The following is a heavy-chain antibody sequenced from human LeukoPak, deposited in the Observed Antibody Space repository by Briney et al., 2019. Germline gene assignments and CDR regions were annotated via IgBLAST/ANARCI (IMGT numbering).Heavy chain of an antibody. CDR2: INHSGST. CDR3: AREGPFDP. V-gene: IGHV4-34*01. CDR1: GGSFSGYY. Sequence: SGTLSLTCAVYGGSFSGYYWSWIRQPPGKGLEWIGEINHSGSTNYNPSLKSRVTISVDTSKNQFSLKLSSVTAADTAVYYCAREGPFDPWGQGTLVTVSS. J-gene: IGHJ5*02.